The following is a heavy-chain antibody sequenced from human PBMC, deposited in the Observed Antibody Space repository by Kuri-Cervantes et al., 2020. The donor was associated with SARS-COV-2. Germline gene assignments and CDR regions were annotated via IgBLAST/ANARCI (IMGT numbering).Heavy chain of an antibody. CDR3: ARDRGDAFDI. CDR1: GFTFSSYW. V-gene: IGHV3-7*01. CDR2: IKQDGSEK. J-gene: IGHJ3*02. Sequence: GESLKISCAASGFTFSSYWMSWVRQAPGKGLEWVANIKQDGSEKYYVDSVKGRFTISRDNAKNSLYLQMNSLRAEDTAVYYCARDRGDAFDIWGQGTMVTVSS.